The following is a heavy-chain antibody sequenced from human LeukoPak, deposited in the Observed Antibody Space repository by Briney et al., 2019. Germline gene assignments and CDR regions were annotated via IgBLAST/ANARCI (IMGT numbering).Heavy chain of an antibody. J-gene: IGHJ4*02. CDR1: GFTFSSYS. D-gene: IGHD6-19*01. CDR2: ISWDGGST. CDR3: AKGYSSGWSPLSL. V-gene: IGHV3-43*01. Sequence: PGGSLRLSCAASGFTFSSYSMNWVRQAPGKGLEWVSLISWDGGSTYYADSVKGRFTISRDNSKNSLYLQMNSLRTEDTALYYCAKGYSSGWSPLSLWGQGTLVTVSS.